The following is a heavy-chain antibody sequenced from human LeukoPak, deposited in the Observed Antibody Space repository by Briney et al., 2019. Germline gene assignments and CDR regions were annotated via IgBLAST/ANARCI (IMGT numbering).Heavy chain of an antibody. J-gene: IGHJ6*02. CDR2: INRDGSER. CDR1: GFTFSNYW. CDR3: ARRNAMDV. V-gene: IGHV3-7*03. Sequence: GGSLRLSCAASGFTFSNYWMTWVRQAPGKGLEWVANINRDGSERYYVDSVKGRFTISRDDAKSSLYLQMNSLRAEDTAVYYCARRNAMDVWGQGTTVIVSS.